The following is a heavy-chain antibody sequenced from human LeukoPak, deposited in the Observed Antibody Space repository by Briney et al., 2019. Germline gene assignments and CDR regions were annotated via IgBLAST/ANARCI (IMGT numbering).Heavy chain of an antibody. J-gene: IGHJ4*02. CDR3: AKDSSGWQHIDY. CDR2: ISGSGGST. Sequence: GGSLRLSCAASGFTFSSCAMSWVRQAPGKGLEWVSAISGSGGSTYYADSVKGRFTISRDNSKNTLYLQMNSLRAEDTAVYYCAKDSSGWQHIDYWGQGTLVTVSS. CDR1: GFTFSSCA. V-gene: IGHV3-23*01. D-gene: IGHD6-25*01.